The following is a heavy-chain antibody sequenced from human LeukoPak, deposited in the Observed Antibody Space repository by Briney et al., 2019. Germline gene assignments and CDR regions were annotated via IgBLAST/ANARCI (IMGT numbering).Heavy chain of an antibody. Sequence: SETLSLTCTVSGGSISSSIYYWGWIRQPPGKGLEWIGSIFYTGNPYYSPSLKSRVTISVDTSKNQFSLKLSSVTAADTAVYYCARVLDGGDAFDIWGQGTMVTVSS. J-gene: IGHJ3*02. D-gene: IGHD2-15*01. CDR3: ARVLDGGDAFDI. V-gene: IGHV4-39*07. CDR2: IFYTGNP. CDR1: GGSISSSIYY.